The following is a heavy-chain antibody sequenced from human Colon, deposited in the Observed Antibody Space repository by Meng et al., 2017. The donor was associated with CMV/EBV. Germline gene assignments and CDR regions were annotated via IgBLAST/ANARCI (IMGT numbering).Heavy chain of an antibody. CDR2: IYYGGKT. J-gene: IGHJ4*02. D-gene: IGHD3-16*01. Sequence: QVQLQESGTGVVKPSGTLSLTCTVSGGSISTSNYYWGWIRQPPGKGLEWIGSIYYGGKTYYNPSLESRVSISVDTSQNQFSLRLSSVTAADSAVYFCARGRGTKLLFDYWGQGTLVTVSS. CDR3: ARGRGTKLLFDY. CDR1: GGSISTSNYY. V-gene: IGHV4-39*07.